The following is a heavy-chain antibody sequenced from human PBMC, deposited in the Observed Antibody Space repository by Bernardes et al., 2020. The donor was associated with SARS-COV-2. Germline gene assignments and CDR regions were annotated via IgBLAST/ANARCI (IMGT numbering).Heavy chain of an antibody. CDR1: GGSISSYY. CDR2: IYYSGST. V-gene: IGHV4-59*08. J-gene: IGHJ6*03. Sequence: SETLSLTCTVSGGSISSYYWSWIRQPPGKGLEWIGYIYYSGSTNYNPSLKSRVTISVDTSKNQFSLKLSSVTAADTAVYYCARVPNYYYYYMDVWGKGTTVTVPS. CDR3: ARVPNYYYYYMDV.